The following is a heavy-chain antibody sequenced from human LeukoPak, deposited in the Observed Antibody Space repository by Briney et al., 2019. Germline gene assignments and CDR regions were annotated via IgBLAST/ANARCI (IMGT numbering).Heavy chain of an antibody. CDR1: GFTSRNSA. J-gene: IGHJ4*02. CDR3: AKDVRAYCGGDCYLNFDY. Sequence: PGGSLRLSCVASGFTSRNSAMSWVRQAPGKGLEWVSAITPNGGRTYYADSVKGRFTISRDKSENTLFLQMNSLRAEDTAVYYCAKDVRAYCGGDCYLNFDYWGQGTLVTVSS. CDR2: ITPNGGRT. D-gene: IGHD2-21*02. V-gene: IGHV3-23*01.